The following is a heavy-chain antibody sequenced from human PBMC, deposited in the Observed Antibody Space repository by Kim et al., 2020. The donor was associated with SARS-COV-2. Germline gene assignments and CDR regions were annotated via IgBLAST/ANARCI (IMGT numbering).Heavy chain of an antibody. D-gene: IGHD3-22*01. CDR2: IYPGDSDT. CDR3: ARAYYYDSRFLGPDRTWYFDL. Sequence: GESLKISCKGSGYSFTSYWIGWVRQMPGKGLEWMGIIYPGDSDTRYSPSFQGQVTISADKSISTAYLQWSSLKASDTAMYYCARAYYYDSRFLGPDRTWYFDLWGRGTLVTVSS. V-gene: IGHV5-51*01. J-gene: IGHJ2*01. CDR1: GYSFTSYW.